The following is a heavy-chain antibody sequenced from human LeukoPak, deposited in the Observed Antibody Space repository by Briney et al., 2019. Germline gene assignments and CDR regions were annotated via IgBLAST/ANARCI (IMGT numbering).Heavy chain of an antibody. CDR1: GFTFSSYA. CDR2: ISGSGGST. Sequence: GGSLRLSCADSGFTFSSYAMSWVRQAPGKGLEWVSAISGSGGSTYYADSVKGRFTISRDNSKNTLYLQMNSLRAEDTAVYYCARLFTYYYDSSGYYPDAFDIWGQGTMVTVSS. CDR3: ARLFTYYYDSSGYYPDAFDI. V-gene: IGHV3-23*01. D-gene: IGHD3-22*01. J-gene: IGHJ3*02.